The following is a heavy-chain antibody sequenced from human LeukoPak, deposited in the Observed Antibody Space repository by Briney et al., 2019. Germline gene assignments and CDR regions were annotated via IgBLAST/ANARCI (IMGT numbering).Heavy chain of an antibody. CDR1: GGSFSGYY. Sequence: SETLSLTCAVYGGSFSGYYWSWIRQPPGKGLEWFGEINHSGSTNYNPSLKSRVTISVDTSKNQFSLKLSSVTAADTAVYYCARGRMGIFGVVPLVYWGQGTLVTVSS. V-gene: IGHV4-34*01. D-gene: IGHD3-3*01. J-gene: IGHJ4*02. CDR3: ARGRMGIFGVVPLVY. CDR2: INHSGST.